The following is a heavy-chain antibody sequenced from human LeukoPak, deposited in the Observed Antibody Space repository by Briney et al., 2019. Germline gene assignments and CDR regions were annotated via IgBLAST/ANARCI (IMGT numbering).Heavy chain of an antibody. D-gene: IGHD4-17*01. CDR3: ASHDYGDYNWFDP. CDR2: INHSGST. J-gene: IGHJ5*02. CDR1: GGSFSGYY. V-gene: IGHV4-34*01. Sequence: SETLSLTCAVYGGSFSGYYWSWLRQPPGKGLEWIGEINHSGSTNYNPSLKSRVTISVDTSKNQFSLKLSSVTAADTAVYYWASHDYGDYNWFDPWGQGTLVTVSS.